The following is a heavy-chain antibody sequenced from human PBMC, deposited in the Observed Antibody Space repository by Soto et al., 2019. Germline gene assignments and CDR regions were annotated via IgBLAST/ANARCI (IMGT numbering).Heavy chain of an antibody. Sequence: QVQLVESGGGVVQPGRSLRLSCAASGFTFSSYAMHWVRQAPGKGLEWVAVISYDGSNKYYADSVKGRFTISRDNSKNTLYLQMNSLRAEDTAVYYCARDAYYDFWSGYYSGYYYGMDVWGQETTVTVSS. CDR2: ISYDGSNK. V-gene: IGHV3-30-3*01. CDR1: GFTFSSYA. D-gene: IGHD3-3*01. CDR3: ARDAYYDFWSGYYSGYYYGMDV. J-gene: IGHJ6*02.